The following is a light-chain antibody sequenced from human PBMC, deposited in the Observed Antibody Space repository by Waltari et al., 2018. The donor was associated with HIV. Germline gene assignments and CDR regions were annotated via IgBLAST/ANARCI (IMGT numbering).Light chain of an antibody. CDR2: DCN. V-gene: IGLV2-8*01. CDR3: SSYAGNNNWV. J-gene: IGLJ3*02. Sequence: QSAMTQPPTASGSLGQSVTISCTGTRSDVGGSKYIYCYQHPPGNVPNVLIADCNKRPSVVPDRFSGSKSGNTASLTVSWLQAEDEADYYCSSYAGNNNWVFGGGTKLPVL. CDR1: RSDVGGSKY.